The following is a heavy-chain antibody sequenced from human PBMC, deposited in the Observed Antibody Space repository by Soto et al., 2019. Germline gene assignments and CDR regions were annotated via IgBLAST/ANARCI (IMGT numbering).Heavy chain of an antibody. V-gene: IGHV4-59*08. CDR1: GGSISSYY. J-gene: IGHJ6*03. Sequence: PSETLSLTCTVSGGSISSYYWSWIRQPPGKGLEWIGYIYYSGSTNYNPSLKSRVTISVDTSKNQFSLKLSSVTAADTAVYYCARHQTPQGYCSGGSCYHYYYYYMDVWGKGTTVTVSS. CDR2: IYYSGST. CDR3: ARHQTPQGYCSGGSCYHYYYYYMDV. D-gene: IGHD2-15*01.